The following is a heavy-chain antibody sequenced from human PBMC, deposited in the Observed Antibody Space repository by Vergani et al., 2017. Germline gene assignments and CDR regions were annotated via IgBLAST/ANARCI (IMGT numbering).Heavy chain of an antibody. CDR1: GVTFSNSA. V-gene: IGHV1-69*12. CDR2: IIPIFDTT. Sequence: QVQLVQSGAEVKKPGSSVKVSCRPSGVTFSNSALSWVRQAPGQGLEWMGGIIPIFDTTNYVQKFQDRVTITADDSTSTVYMELSSLSSEDTAVYYCARGPQNYDLLGGYVNHLDYWGQGTLVTVSS. D-gene: IGHD3-3*01. J-gene: IGHJ4*02. CDR3: ARGPQNYDLLGGYVNHLDY.